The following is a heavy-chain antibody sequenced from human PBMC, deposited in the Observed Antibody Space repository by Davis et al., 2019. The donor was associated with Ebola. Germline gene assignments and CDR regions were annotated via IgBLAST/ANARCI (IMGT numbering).Heavy chain of an antibody. D-gene: IGHD1-1*01. CDR2: ISHGGVT. V-gene: IGHV4-34*01. J-gene: IGHJ5*02. CDR3: ASTAKTSVSDSGLGYTFFDP. Sequence: SETLSLTCSVPGGSISSYYWSWIRQPPGKGLEWIGKISHGGVTDYNPSLRSRVTISVDSSKNQFSLKINSVTDADTAVYYCASTAKTSVSDSGLGYTFFDPWSQGTLVTVSS. CDR1: GGSISSYY.